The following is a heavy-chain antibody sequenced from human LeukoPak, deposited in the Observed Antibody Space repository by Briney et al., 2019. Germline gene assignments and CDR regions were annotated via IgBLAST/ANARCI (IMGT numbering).Heavy chain of an antibody. V-gene: IGHV4-4*07. Sequence: SETLSLTCTVSGGSIINYYWSWIRQPAGTGLEWVGRIYVTGSTIYNPSLQSRLSMTVDTSKNQFSLRLTSVTAADTAVYYCARLKYYGSTGYSPGYYMDVWGKGITVTVSS. CDR3: ARLKYYGSTGYSPGYYMDV. D-gene: IGHD3-22*01. J-gene: IGHJ6*03. CDR1: GGSIINYY. CDR2: IYVTGST.